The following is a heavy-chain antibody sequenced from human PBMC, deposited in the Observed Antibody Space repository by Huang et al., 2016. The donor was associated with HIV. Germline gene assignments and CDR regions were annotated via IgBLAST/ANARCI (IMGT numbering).Heavy chain of an antibody. D-gene: IGHD2-15*01. CDR3: AKESRWFSDFDH. CDR1: GFKLSGFG. J-gene: IGHJ4*02. Sequence: QVHLVESGGGVVQPGGSLRLSCAGSGFKLSGFGMHWVRQAPGKGLGWVAVMSYDGRSQFYTDSVKCRFTISRDNSDNTLSLQMKGLRPDDTAVYYCAKESRWFSDFDHWGQGVLVSVSS. CDR2: MSYDGRSQ. V-gene: IGHV3-30*18.